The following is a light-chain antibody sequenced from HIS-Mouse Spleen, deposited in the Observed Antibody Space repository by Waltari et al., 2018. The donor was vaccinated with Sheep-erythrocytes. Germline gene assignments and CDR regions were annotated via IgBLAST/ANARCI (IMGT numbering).Light chain of an antibody. Sequence: SRSNIGAGYDVHWYQQLPGTAPNLLIYGNSNRPSGVPDRFSGSKSGTSASLAITGLQAEDEADYYCQSYDSSLSAVVFGGGTKLTVL. J-gene: IGLJ2*01. CDR2: GNS. CDR1: RSNIGAGYD. CDR3: QSYDSSLSAVV. V-gene: IGLV1-40*01.